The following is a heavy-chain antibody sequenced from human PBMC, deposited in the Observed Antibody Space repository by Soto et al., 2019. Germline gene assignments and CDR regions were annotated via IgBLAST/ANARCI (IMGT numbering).Heavy chain of an antibody. Sequence: EVQLVESGGGLVQPGGSLRLSCAASGFTFSYYWMHWVRQVPGKGLVWVSRMNNDGGRITYADSVKGRFTMSRDNAKKTLYLQMNSLRAEDTAVYYCARGPGWNSWSVGVDYWGQGTLVTVSS. CDR1: GFTFSYYW. CDR2: MNNDGGRI. D-gene: IGHD6-13*01. CDR3: ARGPGWNSWSVGVDY. V-gene: IGHV3-74*01. J-gene: IGHJ4*02.